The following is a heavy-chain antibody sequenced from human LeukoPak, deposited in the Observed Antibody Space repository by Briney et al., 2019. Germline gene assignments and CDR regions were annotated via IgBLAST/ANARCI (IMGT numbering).Heavy chain of an antibody. CDR2: IKLDGGEK. J-gene: IGHJ4*02. Sequence: GGSLRLSCAVSGFTFSDYWMSWVRQAPGKGLEWVANIKLDGGEKYYVDSVKGRFTISRDDAKNSLYLQMNSLRAGDTAVYFCARINMAHYYFDYWGQGTLVTVSS. CDR3: ARINMAHYYFDY. V-gene: IGHV3-7*01. CDR1: GFTFSDYW. D-gene: IGHD5-24*01.